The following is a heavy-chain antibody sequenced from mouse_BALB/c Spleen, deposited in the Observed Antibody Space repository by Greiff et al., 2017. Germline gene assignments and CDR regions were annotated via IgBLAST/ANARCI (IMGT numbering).Heavy chain of an antibody. D-gene: IGHD2-1*01. V-gene: IGHV7-3*02. CDR2: IRNKANGYTT. CDR3: ARDKLLAWYFDV. CDR1: GFTFTDYY. Sequence: VQLKESGGGLVQPGGSLRLSCATSGFTFTDYYMSWVRQPPGKALEWLGFIRNKANGYTTEYSASVKGRFTISRDNSQSILYLQMNTLRAEDSATYDCARDKLLAWYFDVWGAGTTVTVSS. J-gene: IGHJ1*01.